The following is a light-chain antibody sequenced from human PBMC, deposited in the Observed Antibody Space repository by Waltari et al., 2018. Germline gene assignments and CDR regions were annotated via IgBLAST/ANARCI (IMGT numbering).Light chain of an antibody. J-gene: IGLJ2*01. CDR1: SSDVGAYNY. Sequence: QSALTQPPSAAGSPGQSVTISCTGTSSDVGAYNYVSWSQQHPGKAPKLMIYDVNKPPSGVPDRFSGSKSGNTASLTVSGLRAEDETDYFCSSYAGSNILVFGGGTKLTVL. V-gene: IGLV2-8*01. CDR3: SSYAGSNILV. CDR2: DVN.